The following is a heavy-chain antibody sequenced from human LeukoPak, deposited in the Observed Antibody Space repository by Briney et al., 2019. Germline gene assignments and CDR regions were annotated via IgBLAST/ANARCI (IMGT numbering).Heavy chain of an antibody. V-gene: IGHV4-59*08. J-gene: IGHJ3*01. CDR3: ARLGQPNSFDV. CDR1: GCTFSNFY. CDR2: FYYRGST. D-gene: IGHD3-16*01. Sequence: SDTVTLTCNASGCTFSNFYRTWIRQPPGQGLECIGYFYYRGSTNYNPSLRRRVSISIDTTKIQFSLTLSSVTSADTAVYYCARLGQPNSFDVWGQGTVVTVSS.